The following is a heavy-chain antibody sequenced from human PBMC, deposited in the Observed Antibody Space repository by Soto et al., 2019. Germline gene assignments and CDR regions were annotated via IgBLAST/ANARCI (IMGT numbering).Heavy chain of an antibody. CDR2: IYYSGTT. D-gene: IGHD3-22*01. J-gene: IGHJ5*02. CDR1: GDSITSNSYF. CDR3: ARSYYDSTGFAVDP. Sequence: PSETLCLTCTVSGDSITSNSYFWAWIRQPPGKGLEWIGSIYYSGTTYYNPSLKSRVTISVDRSKNQFSMKLTSVTASDTAVYYCARSYYDSTGFAVDPWGQGTLVTVSS. V-gene: IGHV4-39*01.